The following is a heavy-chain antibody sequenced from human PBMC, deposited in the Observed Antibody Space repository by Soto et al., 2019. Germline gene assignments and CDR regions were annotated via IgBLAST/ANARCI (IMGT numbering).Heavy chain of an antibody. Sequence: EVQLVESGGGLVKPGGSLRLSCAASGSTFTRYSMNWVRQAPGKGLEWVSSISSTTHYIYYADSMRGRFTISRDNAKNAVYLEMNSLRAEDTAVYYCARESEDLTSNFDYWGQGTLVTVSS. J-gene: IGHJ4*02. CDR1: GSTFTRYS. CDR2: ISSTTHYI. V-gene: IGHV3-21*06. CDR3: ARESEDLTSNFDY.